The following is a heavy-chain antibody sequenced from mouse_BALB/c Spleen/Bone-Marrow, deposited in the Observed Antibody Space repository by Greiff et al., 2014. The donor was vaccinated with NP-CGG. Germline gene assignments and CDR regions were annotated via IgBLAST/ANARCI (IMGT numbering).Heavy chain of an antibody. CDR1: GYTFSSYW. CDR3: ARGYAMDY. V-gene: IGHV1-9*01. J-gene: IGHJ4*01. Sequence: VQLVESGAELMKPGASVKISCKATGYTFSSYWIEWVKQRPGHGLEWIGEILPGRGSTNYNEKFKGKATFTADTSSNTAYMQLSSLTSEDSAVYYCARGYAMDYWGQGTSVTVSS. CDR2: ILPGRGST.